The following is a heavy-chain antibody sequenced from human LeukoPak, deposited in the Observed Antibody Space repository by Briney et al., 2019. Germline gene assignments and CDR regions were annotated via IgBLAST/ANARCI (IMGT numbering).Heavy chain of an antibody. CDR2: ISYGSYYI. J-gene: IGHJ4*02. V-gene: IGHV3-21*01. CDR1: GLPFSSYS. CDR3: AIDSRGYGAGSSTYYFEH. D-gene: IGHD3-10*01. Sequence: GGSVTLSCGASGLPFSSYSMIGPRQAPGKGVEGVSYISYGSYYIYYAHSVKGRFTISRDNTKNPLYLQMDSLRAEDTAVYYCAIDSRGYGAGSSTYYFEHWGQGTLVSVST.